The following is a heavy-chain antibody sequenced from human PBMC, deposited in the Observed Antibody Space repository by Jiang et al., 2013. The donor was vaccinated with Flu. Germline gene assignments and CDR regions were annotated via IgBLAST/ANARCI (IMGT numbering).Heavy chain of an antibody. CDR1: GGSISSYY. V-gene: IGHV4-59*01. Sequence: GPGLVKPSETLSLTCTVSGGSISSYYWSWIRQPPGKGLEWIGYISYSENTNYNPSLKSRVHISLDTSKNQFSLRLTSVTAADTAVYYCAREEGSVNWRPFDYWGQGTLVTVSS. J-gene: IGHJ4*02. CDR3: AREEGSVNWRPFDY. D-gene: IGHD1-20*01. CDR2: ISYSENT.